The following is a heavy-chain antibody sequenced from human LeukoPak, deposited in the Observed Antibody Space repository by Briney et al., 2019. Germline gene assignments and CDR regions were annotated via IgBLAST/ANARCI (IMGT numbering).Heavy chain of an antibody. V-gene: IGHV4-59*01. J-gene: IGHJ4*02. Sequence: SECLSLTCTVSGGSISSDYWSWIRQSPGKGLEWIGYIYYSGTTSYNPSLKSRVTISLDTSKNQFSLKLSSVTAADTAVYYCARGANWGSPDYWGQGTLVSVSS. D-gene: IGHD7-27*01. CDR1: GGSISSDY. CDR3: ARGANWGSPDY. CDR2: IYYSGTT.